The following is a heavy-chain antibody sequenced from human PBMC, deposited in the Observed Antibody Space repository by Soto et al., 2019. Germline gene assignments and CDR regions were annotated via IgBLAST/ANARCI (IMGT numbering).Heavy chain of an antibody. V-gene: IGHV3-23*01. CDR2: FGITGGDT. Sequence: WWSLRLACASSRVTVSSSAIGLFRKNPGKGLEWVSTFGITGGDTYYADSVKGRFTISRDNSQNTLYLQMNSLRAEDTAVYYCAKDSSTKAARYYFHYWGQGTLVTVSS. D-gene: IGHD6-6*01. J-gene: IGHJ4*02. CDR1: RVTVSSSA. CDR3: AKDSSTKAARYYFHY.